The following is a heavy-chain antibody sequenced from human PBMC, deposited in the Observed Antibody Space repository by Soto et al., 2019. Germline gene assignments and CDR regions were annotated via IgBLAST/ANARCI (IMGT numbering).Heavy chain of an antibody. CDR3: AKGQLPYGSQELFDY. CDR2: IGTSGGST. J-gene: IGHJ4*02. Sequence: EVQLLESGGGLVQPGGSLRLSCAASGFTFSSYAMSWVRQAPGKGLEWVSVIGTSGGSTYYADSVKGRFTISRDNSKNTMFLQMNSLRAEDTAVYYCAKGQLPYGSQELFDYWGQGTLVTVSS. D-gene: IGHD1-1*01. CDR1: GFTFSSYA. V-gene: IGHV3-23*01.